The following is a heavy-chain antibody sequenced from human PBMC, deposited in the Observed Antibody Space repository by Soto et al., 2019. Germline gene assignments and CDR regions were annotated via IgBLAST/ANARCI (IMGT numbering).Heavy chain of an antibody. Sequence: SETLSLTCTVSGGSIGSYSCSWIRQPAGKGLEWIGRIHSSGSTNYNPTLKSRVSMSVDTSKNQFSLKLSSVTAADTAVYYCAREGGYDSSGQYRNWFDPWGQGTRVTVSS. D-gene: IGHD3-22*01. CDR2: IHSSGST. J-gene: IGHJ5*02. V-gene: IGHV4-4*07. CDR1: GGSIGSYS. CDR3: AREGGYDSSGQYRNWFDP.